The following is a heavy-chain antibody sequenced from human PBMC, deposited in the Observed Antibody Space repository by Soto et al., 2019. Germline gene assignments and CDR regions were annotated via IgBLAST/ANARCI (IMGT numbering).Heavy chain of an antibody. Sequence: QVQLQQWGAGLLKPSETLSLTCAVYGGSFSGYYWSWIRQPPGKGLEWIGEINHSGSNNYNPSLKSRVTISVDTSKHQFSLKLSSVTAADTAVYYCARSYVRPFDYLGQGTLVAVSS. D-gene: IGHD3-16*01. V-gene: IGHV4-34*01. CDR2: INHSGSN. J-gene: IGHJ4*02. CDR3: ARSYVRPFDY. CDR1: GGSFSGYY.